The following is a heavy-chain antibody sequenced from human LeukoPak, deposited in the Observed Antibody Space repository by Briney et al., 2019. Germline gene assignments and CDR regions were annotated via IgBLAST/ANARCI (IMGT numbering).Heavy chain of an antibody. V-gene: IGHV1-18*01. Sequence: ASVKVSCKASGGTFSSYAISWVRQAPGQGLEWMGWVSAYNGNTNYAQRLQGRVTMTTDTSTSTAYMELRSLRSDDTAVYYCARVSDSRVTADHLGFDYWGQGTLVTVSS. CDR1: GGTFSSYA. CDR3: ARVSDSRVTADHLGFDY. D-gene: IGHD6-13*01. CDR2: VSAYNGNT. J-gene: IGHJ4*02.